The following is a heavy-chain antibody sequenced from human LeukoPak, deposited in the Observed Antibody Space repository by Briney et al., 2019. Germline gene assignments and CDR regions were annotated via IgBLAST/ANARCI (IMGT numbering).Heavy chain of an antibody. Sequence: GASVKVSCKASGYTFTSYAMNWVRQAPGQGLEWMGWINTNTGNPTYAQGFTGRFVFSLDTSVSTAYLQISSLKAEDIAVYYCARDSRVGASLYYFDYWGQGTLVTVSS. CDR3: ARDSRVGASLYYFDY. V-gene: IGHV7-4-1*02. CDR1: GYTFTSYA. CDR2: INTNTGNP. J-gene: IGHJ4*02. D-gene: IGHD1-26*01.